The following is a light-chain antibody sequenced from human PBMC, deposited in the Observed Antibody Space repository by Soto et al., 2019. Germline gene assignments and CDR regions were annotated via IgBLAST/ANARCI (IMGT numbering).Light chain of an antibody. CDR3: LRYGSSPYT. J-gene: IGKJ2*01. CDR2: GAS. CDR1: QSVSSSY. Sequence: EIVLTQSPGTLSLSPGERATLSCRASQSVSSSYLAWYQQKPGQAPRPLIYGASSRATGIPDRFSGSGSGTDFTLTISRLEAEDFAVYYCLRYGSSPYTFGQGTKLEIK. V-gene: IGKV3-20*01.